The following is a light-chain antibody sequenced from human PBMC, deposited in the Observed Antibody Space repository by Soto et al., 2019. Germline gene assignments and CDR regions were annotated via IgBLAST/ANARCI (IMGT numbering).Light chain of an antibody. Sequence: DVQMTQSPSSLAAFVGDRVTITCRASENISKDLIWYQQMPGKAPKYLVSATSILQSGVPSRFSGSGSGTEFTLTISSLQLEDFATHYCQQNDSNPRTFGQGTRLEIK. J-gene: IGKJ5*01. CDR1: ENISKD. CDR2: ATS. CDR3: QQNDSNPRT. V-gene: IGKV1-39*01.